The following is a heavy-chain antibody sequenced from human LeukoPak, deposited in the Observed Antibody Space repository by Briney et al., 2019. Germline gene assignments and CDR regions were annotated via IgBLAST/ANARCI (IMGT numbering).Heavy chain of an antibody. CDR2: IKQDGSEK. D-gene: IGHD2-21*01. V-gene: IGHV3-7*01. CDR1: GFTFSSYW. CDR3: ARVRYCGGECYNYYFDY. J-gene: IGHJ4*02. Sequence: PGGSLRLSCAASGFTFSSYWMSWVRQAPGKGLEWVANIKQDGSEKYYVDSVKGRFTISRDNAKNSLYLQMNSLRAEDTAVYYCARVRYCGGECYNYYFDYWGQGTLVTVSS.